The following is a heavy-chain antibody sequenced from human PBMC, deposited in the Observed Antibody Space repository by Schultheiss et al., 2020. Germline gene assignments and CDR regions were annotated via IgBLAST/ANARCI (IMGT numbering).Heavy chain of an antibody. Sequence: SETLSLTCAVYGGSFSGYYWSWIRQPPGKGLEWIGEINHSGSTNYNPSLKSRVTISVDKSKNQFSLKLSSVTAADTAVYYCARASYCSSTSCYTPRMDVWGKGTTVTVSS. J-gene: IGHJ6*03. CDR1: GGSFSGYY. CDR3: ARASYCSSTSCYTPRMDV. D-gene: IGHD2-2*02. V-gene: IGHV4-34*01. CDR2: INHSGST.